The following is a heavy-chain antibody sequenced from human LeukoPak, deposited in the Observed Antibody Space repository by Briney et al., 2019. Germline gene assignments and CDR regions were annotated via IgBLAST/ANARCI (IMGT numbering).Heavy chain of an antibody. CDR3: ARSPYCSSTSCHRGYYYYYMDV. CDR1: GFTFSSYS. V-gene: IGHV3-48*01. Sequence: GGSLRLSCAASGFTFSSYSMNWVRQAPGKGLEWVSYISSSSSTIYYADSVKGRFTISRDNAKNSLYLQMNSLRAEDTAVYYCARSPYCSSTSCHRGYYYYYMDVWGKGTTVTVSS. J-gene: IGHJ6*03. D-gene: IGHD2-2*01. CDR2: ISSSSSTI.